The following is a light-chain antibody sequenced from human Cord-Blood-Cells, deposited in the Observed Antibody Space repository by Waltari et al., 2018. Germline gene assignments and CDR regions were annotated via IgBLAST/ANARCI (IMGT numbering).Light chain of an antibody. CDR1: KLEDKY. CDR3: QAWDSSTAGV. CDR2: QDS. Sequence: SYELTQPPSVSVSPGQTASIPCSGDKLEDKYACWYQQKPGQSPVLVIYQDSKRPSGIPERFSGSNSGNTATLTISGTQAMDEADYYCQAWDSSTAGVFGGGTKLTVL. J-gene: IGLJ2*01. V-gene: IGLV3-1*01.